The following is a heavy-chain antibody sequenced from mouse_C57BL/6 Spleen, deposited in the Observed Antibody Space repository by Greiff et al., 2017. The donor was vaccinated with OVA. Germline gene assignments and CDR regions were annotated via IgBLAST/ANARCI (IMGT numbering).Heavy chain of an antibody. V-gene: IGHV5-17*01. Sequence: DVQLVESGGGLVKPGGSLKLSCAASGFTFSDYGMHWVRQALEKGLEWVAYISSGSSTIYYADTVKGRFTISRDNAKNTLFLQMTSLRSEDTAMYYCARYYYGSSYEWYFDVWGTGTTVTVSS. CDR3: ARYYYGSSYEWYFDV. J-gene: IGHJ1*03. CDR1: GFTFSDYG. CDR2: ISSGSSTI. D-gene: IGHD1-1*01.